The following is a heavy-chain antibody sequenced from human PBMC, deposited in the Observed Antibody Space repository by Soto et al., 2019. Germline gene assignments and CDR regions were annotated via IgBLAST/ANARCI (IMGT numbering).Heavy chain of an antibody. V-gene: IGHV4-39*01. CDR1: GGSISSSSYY. Sequence: SETLSLTCTVSGGSISSSSYYWGWIRQPPGKGLEWIGSIYYSGSTYYNPSLESRVTISVDTSKNQFSLKLSSVTAADTAVYYCARQRRYYDSSGYSGFVFDYWGQGTLVTVSS. CDR3: ARQRRYYDSSGYSGFVFDY. J-gene: IGHJ4*02. D-gene: IGHD3-22*01. CDR2: IYYSGST.